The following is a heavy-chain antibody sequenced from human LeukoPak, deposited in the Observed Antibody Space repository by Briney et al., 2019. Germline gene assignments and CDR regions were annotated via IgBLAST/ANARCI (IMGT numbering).Heavy chain of an antibody. Sequence: GGSLRLSCAASGFTFSSYEMNWVRQAPGKGLEWLSYISSSGSTIYYADSVQGRFTISRDNAKNSLYLQMNSLRAEDTAVYYCARGRDDSSGYNDAFDIWGQGTMVTVSS. CDR2: ISSSGSTI. J-gene: IGHJ3*02. V-gene: IGHV3-48*03. CDR3: ARGRDDSSGYNDAFDI. D-gene: IGHD3-22*01. CDR1: GFTFSSYE.